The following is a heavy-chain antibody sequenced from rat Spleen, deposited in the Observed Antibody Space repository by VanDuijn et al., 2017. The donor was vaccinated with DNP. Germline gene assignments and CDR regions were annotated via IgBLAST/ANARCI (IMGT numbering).Heavy chain of an antibody. D-gene: IGHD1-9*01. CDR1: GFSLTSYH. CDR2: IWADGNT. V-gene: IGHV2-32*01. Sequence: QVQLKESGPGLVQPSQTLSLVCTVSGFSLTSYHVHWIRQPSGKGLEWMGVIWADGNTRFNSAFKSRLGIGRDTSKSQVIFKMTSLQTEDTSTYYCAREREEIHTTGVTDWYFDFWGPGTMVTVSS. J-gene: IGHJ1*01. CDR3: AREREEIHTTGVTDWYFDF.